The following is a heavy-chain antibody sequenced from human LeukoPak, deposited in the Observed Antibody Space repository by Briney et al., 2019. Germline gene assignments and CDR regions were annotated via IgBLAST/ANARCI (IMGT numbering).Heavy chain of an antibody. D-gene: IGHD3-22*01. CDR3: ARQSSGYYYGWFDP. CDR1: GGSILHSTYY. V-gene: IGHV4-39*01. J-gene: IGHJ5*02. Sequence: PAETLTLPCTVSGGSILHSTYYWAWIRQPPGKGLEWIATIFYTRNTHYNPSLKIRVTMSVDTVKNQFSLNLNSVTAADTAVYYCARQSSGYYYGWFDPWGEGTLVTVSS. CDR2: IFYTRNT.